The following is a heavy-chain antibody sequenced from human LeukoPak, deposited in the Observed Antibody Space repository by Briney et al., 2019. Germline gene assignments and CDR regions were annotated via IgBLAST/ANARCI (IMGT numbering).Heavy chain of an antibody. V-gene: IGHV4-59*08. D-gene: IGHD1-26*01. CDR1: GDSISAYY. CDR3: TKYGGSPANYFDS. CDR2: VHKTGSI. Sequence: SETLSLTCTVSGDSISAYYWSWVRQPPGKGLEWIAFVHKTGSINYNPSLKSRAAISMDTSNSQFSLHVNSVTAADTAVYYCTKYGGSPANYFDSWGPGTLVTVS. J-gene: IGHJ4*02.